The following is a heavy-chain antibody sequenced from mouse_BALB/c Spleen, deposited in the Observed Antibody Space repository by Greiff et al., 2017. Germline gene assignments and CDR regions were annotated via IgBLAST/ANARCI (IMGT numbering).Heavy chain of an antibody. CDR3: ARGRYGNYGGAMDY. V-gene: IGHV5-6-5*01. J-gene: IGHJ4*01. Sequence: EVKLVESGGGLVKPGGSLKLSCAASGFTFSSYAMSWVRQTPEKRLEWVASISSGGSTYYPDSVKGRFTISRDNARNILYLQMSSLRSEDTAMYYCARGRYGNYGGAMDYWGQGTSVTVSS. D-gene: IGHD2-10*02. CDR2: ISSGGST. CDR1: GFTFSSYA.